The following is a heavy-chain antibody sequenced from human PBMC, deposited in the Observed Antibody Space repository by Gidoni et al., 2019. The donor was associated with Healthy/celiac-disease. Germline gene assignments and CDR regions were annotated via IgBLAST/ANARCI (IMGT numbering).Heavy chain of an antibody. Sequence: QVQLQESGPGLVKPSETLSLTCTVSGGSISSYYWSWIRQPPGKGLEWIGYIYYSGSTNYNPSLKSRVTISVDTSKNQFSLKLSSVTAADTAVYYCARDRQDILTGYYLDYWGQGTLVTVSS. D-gene: IGHD3-9*01. J-gene: IGHJ4*02. CDR2: IYYSGST. CDR3: ARDRQDILTGYYLDY. CDR1: GGSISSYY. V-gene: IGHV4-59*01.